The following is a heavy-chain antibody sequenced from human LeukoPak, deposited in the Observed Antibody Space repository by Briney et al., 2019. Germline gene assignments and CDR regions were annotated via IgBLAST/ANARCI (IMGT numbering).Heavy chain of an antibody. J-gene: IGHJ4*02. V-gene: IGHV3-23*01. CDR2: ITNSGGST. D-gene: IGHD3-3*01. CDR1: GFNFRTYG. Sequence: GGSLRLSCAASGFNFRTYGMHWVRQAPGKGLEWVSTITNSGGSTYYADSVKGRFTISRDNSKNTLYLQMNSLRAEDTAVYYCAKDGTDDFWSGYYKFDYWGQGTLVTVSS. CDR3: AKDGTDDFWSGYYKFDY.